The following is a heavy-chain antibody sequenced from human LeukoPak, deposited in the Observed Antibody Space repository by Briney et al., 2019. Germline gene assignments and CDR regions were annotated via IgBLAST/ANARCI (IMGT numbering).Heavy chain of an antibody. J-gene: IGHJ4*02. CDR2: VNADGSAT. D-gene: IGHD2-2*01. V-gene: IGHV3-74*01. Sequence: GGSLRLSCAASGFTFSSYWMHWVRQAPGEGLVWVSRVNADGSATHYADSVKGRFTISRNNAENTVHLQMNSLRAEDTAVYYCTRASWDLAFDYWGEGILVSVSS. CDR1: GFTFSSYW. CDR3: TRASWDLAFDY.